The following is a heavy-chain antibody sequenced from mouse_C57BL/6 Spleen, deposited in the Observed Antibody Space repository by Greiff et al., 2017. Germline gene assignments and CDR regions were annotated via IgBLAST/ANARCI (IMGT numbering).Heavy chain of an antibody. D-gene: IGHD3-3*01. Sequence: QVQLQQSGAELVKPGASVKISCKASGYAFSSYWMNWVKQRPGKGLEWIGQIYHGDGDTNYNGKFKGKATLTADKYSSTAYMQRSSLTSEDYAVYCCARATGTSYDAMDYWGQGTSVTVSS. CDR2: IYHGDGDT. J-gene: IGHJ4*01. V-gene: IGHV1-80*01. CDR3: ARATGTSYDAMDY. CDR1: GYAFSSYW.